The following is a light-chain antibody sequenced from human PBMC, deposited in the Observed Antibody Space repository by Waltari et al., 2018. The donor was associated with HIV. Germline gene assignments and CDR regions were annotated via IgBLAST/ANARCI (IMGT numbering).Light chain of an antibody. V-gene: IGKV3-15*01. CDR3: HQYNEWPRT. Sequence: EIVMTQSPITLSLSPGERATPSCRASGNLDTNLAWYKQTRGQAPRLLMYGASTRATGIPARFSGSGSGRDFTLTISSLQSEDFVVYYCHQYNEWPRTFGQGTKVEV. CDR1: GNLDTN. J-gene: IGKJ1*01. CDR2: GAS.